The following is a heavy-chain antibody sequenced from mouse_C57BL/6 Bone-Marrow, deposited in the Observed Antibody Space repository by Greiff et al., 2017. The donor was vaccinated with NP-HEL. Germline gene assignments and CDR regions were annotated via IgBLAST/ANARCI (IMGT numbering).Heavy chain of an antibody. J-gene: IGHJ2*01. CDR1: GYTFTDYY. CDR2: INPYNGGT. V-gene: IGHV1-19*01. Sequence: EVQLQESGPVLVKPGASVKMSCKASGYTFTDYYMNWVKQSHGKSLEWIGVINPYNGGTSYNQKFKGKATLTVDKSSSTAYMELNSLTSEDSAVYYCARRGVLTTVVEGDYFDYWGQGTTLTVSS. D-gene: IGHD1-1*01. CDR3: ARRGVLTTVVEGDYFDY.